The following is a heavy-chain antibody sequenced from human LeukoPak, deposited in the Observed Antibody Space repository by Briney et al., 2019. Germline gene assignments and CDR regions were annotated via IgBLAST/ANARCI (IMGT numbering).Heavy chain of an antibody. CDR2: ISGSGGST. V-gene: IGHV3-23*01. CDR1: GFTFSSYA. CDR3: AKDHSSGWSFYDAFDI. J-gene: IGHJ3*02. Sequence: GGSLRLSCAASGFTFSSYAMSWVRQAPGKGLEWVSAISGSGGSTYYADSVKGRFTISRDNSKNTLYLQMNSLRAEDTAVYYCAKDHSSGWSFYDAFDIWGQGTMVTVSS. D-gene: IGHD6-19*01.